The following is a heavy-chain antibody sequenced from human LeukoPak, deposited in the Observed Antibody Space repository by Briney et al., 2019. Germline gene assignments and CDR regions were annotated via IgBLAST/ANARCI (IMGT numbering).Heavy chain of an antibody. CDR1: GGTITNYY. CDR2: IYYTGDT. Sequence: PSETLSLTCTVPGGTITNYYWSWIRQPPGKALEWIGYIYYTGDTYYNPSLRSRVTISVDTSKNQFSLKLSSVTAADTAVYYCARLGGPAATLDYWGQGTLVTVSS. D-gene: IGHD6-25*01. J-gene: IGHJ4*02. V-gene: IGHV4-59*01. CDR3: ARLGGPAATLDY.